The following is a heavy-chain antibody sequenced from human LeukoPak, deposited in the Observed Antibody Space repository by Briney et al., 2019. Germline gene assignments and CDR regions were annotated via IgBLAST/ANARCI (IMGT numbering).Heavy chain of an antibody. CDR1: GGSISSGSYY. J-gene: IGHJ4*02. CDR3: ARESPGGSSGTY. CDR2: IYTSGST. D-gene: IGHD6-19*01. Sequence: PSETLSLTCTVSGGSISSGSYYWSWIRQPAGKGLEWIGRIYTSGSTNYNPSLKSRVTISVDTSKNQFSLKLSSVTAADTAVYYCARESPGGSSGTYWGQGTLVTVSS. V-gene: IGHV4-61*02.